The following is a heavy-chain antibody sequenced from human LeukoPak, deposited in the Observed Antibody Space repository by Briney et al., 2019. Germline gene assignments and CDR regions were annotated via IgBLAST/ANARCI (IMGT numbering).Heavy chain of an antibody. CDR2: ISSSSSTI. CDR1: GFTFSSYS. D-gene: IGHD4-17*01. Sequence: PGGSLRLSCAASGFTFSSYSMNWVRQAPGKGLEWVSYISSSSSTIYYADSVKGRFTISRDNAKNSLYLQMNSLRAEDTAVYYCARDLDPNIWTTPLGMDYWGQGTLVTVSS. CDR3: ARDLDPNIWTTPLGMDY. J-gene: IGHJ4*02. V-gene: IGHV3-48*01.